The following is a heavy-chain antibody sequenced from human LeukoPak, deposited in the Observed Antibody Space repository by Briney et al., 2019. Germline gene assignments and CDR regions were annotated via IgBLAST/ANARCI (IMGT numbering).Heavy chain of an antibody. CDR1: GFTFSDFG. V-gene: IGHV3-30*18. Sequence: GGSLRLSCAASGFTFSDFGMHWVRQAPGKGLESVAVISHDGNSKYSADSVKGRFTISRDNSKNTLFLQMDSLRVEDTAVYYCAKDRSYSGYEPLDYWGQGTLVTVSS. CDR3: AKDRSYSGYEPLDY. CDR2: ISHDGNSK. J-gene: IGHJ4*02. D-gene: IGHD1-26*01.